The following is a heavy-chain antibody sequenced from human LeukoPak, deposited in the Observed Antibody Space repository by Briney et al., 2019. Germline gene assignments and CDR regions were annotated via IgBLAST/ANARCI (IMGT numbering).Heavy chain of an antibody. V-gene: IGHV3-43*01. J-gene: IGHJ4*02. D-gene: IGHD4-17*01. CDR3: ARGESTGPNFDY. CDR2: IIWDGGRS. CDR1: GFTFDAYT. Sequence: RGSLRLSCAASGFTFDAYTMHWVRQAPGKGLEWVSLIIWDGGRSYYADSVKGRFTISRDNSKNSLYLQMNSLSPDDTALYYCARGESTGPNFDYWGQGTLVTVSS.